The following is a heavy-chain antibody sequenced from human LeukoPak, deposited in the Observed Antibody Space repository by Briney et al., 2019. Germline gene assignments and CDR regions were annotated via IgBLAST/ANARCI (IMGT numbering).Heavy chain of an antibody. CDR1: GYSISSGYY. Sequence: PSETLSLTCTVSGYSISSGYYWGWIRQPPGKGLEWIGSIYHSGSTYYNPSLKSRVTISVDTSKNQFSLKLSSVTAADTAVYYCARGESGWYMGWGQGTLVTVSS. D-gene: IGHD6-19*01. J-gene: IGHJ4*02. CDR2: IYHSGST. V-gene: IGHV4-38-2*02. CDR3: ARGESGWYMG.